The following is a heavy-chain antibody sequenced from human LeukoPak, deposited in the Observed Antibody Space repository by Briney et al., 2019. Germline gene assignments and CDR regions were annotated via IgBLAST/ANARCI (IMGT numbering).Heavy chain of an antibody. V-gene: IGHV3-43*02. CDR3: ARRGPRGGSYYGGFDP. CDR1: GFTFDDYA. Sequence: QPGGSLRLSCAASGFTFDDYAMHWVRQAPGKGLEWVSLISGDGGSTYYADSVKGRFTISRDNAKNSLYLQMNSLRAEDTALYYCARRGPRGGSYYGGFDPWGQGTLVTVSS. J-gene: IGHJ5*02. D-gene: IGHD1-26*01. CDR2: ISGDGGST.